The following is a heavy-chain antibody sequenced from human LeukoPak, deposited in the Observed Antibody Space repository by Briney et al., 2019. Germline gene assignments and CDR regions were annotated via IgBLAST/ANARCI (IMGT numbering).Heavy chain of an antibody. CDR2: IYYSGST. V-gene: IGHV4-59*01. D-gene: IGHD6-13*01. CDR1: GGSISSYY. Sequence: PSETLSLTCTVSGGSISSYYWSWIRQSPGKGLEWIGYIYYSGSTNYNPSLKSRVTISVDTSKNQFSLKLSSVTAADTAVYYCARAQVRDSSWHFDYWGQGTLVTVSS. CDR3: ARAQVRDSSWHFDY. J-gene: IGHJ4*02.